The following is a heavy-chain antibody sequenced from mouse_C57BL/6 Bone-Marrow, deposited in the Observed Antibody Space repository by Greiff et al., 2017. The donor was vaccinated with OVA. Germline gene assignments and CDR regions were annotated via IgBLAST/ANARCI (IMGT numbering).Heavy chain of an antibody. J-gene: IGHJ3*01. CDR2: IHPNSGST. V-gene: IGHV1-64*01. Sequence: QVQLQQPGAELVKPGASVKLSCKASGYTFTSYWMHWVKQRPGQGLEWIGMIHPNSGSTNYNEKFKSKATLTVDKSSSTAYMQLSSLTSEDSAVYYCASYSNYVSWFAYWGQGTLVTVSA. D-gene: IGHD2-5*01. CDR3: ASYSNYVSWFAY. CDR1: GYTFTSYW.